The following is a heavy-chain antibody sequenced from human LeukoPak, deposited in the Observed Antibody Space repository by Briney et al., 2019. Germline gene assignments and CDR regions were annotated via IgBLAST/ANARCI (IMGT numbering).Heavy chain of an antibody. V-gene: IGHV3-23*01. CDR2: ISGSGRGGRT. CDR3: AREPDGYNYD. CDR1: GFTFNTYA. Sequence: GGSLRLSCATSGFTFNTYAMSWVRQAPGKGLEWVSNISGSGRGGRTYYADSVKGRFTISRDNSKNTLYLQMNSLRAEGTAVYYCAREPDGYNYDWGQGTLVTVSS. J-gene: IGHJ4*02. D-gene: IGHD5-24*01.